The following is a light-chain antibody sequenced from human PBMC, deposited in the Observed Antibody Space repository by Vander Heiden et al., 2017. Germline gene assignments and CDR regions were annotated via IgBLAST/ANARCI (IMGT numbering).Light chain of an antibody. Sequence: QSVLTQPPSVSAAPGQQVTISCSGSSSNIGNNYVSWYQQLPGTAPKLLIYDNNKRPSGIPDRFSGSKSGTSATLGITGLQTGDEADYYCGTWDSSLSAGFYVFGTGTKVTVL. CDR1: SSNIGNNY. J-gene: IGLJ1*01. CDR3: GTWDSSLSAGFYV. CDR2: DNN. V-gene: IGLV1-51*01.